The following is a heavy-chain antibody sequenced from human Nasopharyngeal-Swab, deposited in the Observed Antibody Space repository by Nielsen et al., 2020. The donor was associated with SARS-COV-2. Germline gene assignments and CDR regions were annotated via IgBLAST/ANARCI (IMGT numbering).Heavy chain of an antibody. CDR1: GFTFSSYW. J-gene: IGHJ6*02. D-gene: IGHD3-3*01. Sequence: GESLKISCAASGFTFSSYWMSWVRQAPGKGLEWAANIKQDGSEKYYVDSVKGRFTISRDNAKNSLYLQMNSLRAEDTAVYYCARDKGIDFWSGLGVSGMDVWGQGTTVTVSS. V-gene: IGHV3-7*03. CDR3: ARDKGIDFWSGLGVSGMDV. CDR2: IKQDGSEK.